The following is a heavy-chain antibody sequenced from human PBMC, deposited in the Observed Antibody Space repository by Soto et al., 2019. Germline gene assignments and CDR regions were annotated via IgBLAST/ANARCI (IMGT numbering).Heavy chain of an antibody. CDR1: GGSFSGYY. J-gene: IGHJ3*02. V-gene: IGHV4-34*01. D-gene: IGHD3-3*01. CDR3: ARRTIFGVVIRLPHAFDI. CDR2: INHSGST. Sequence: SETLSLTCAVYGGSFSGYYWSWIRQPPGKGLEWIGEINHSGSTNYNPSLKSRVTISVDTSKNQFSLKLSSVTAADTAVYYCARRTIFGVVIRLPHAFDIWGQGTMVTVSS.